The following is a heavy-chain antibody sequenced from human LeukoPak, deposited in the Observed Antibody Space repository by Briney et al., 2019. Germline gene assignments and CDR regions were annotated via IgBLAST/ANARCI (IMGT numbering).Heavy chain of an antibody. CDR3: ARSGRSWPDFDY. V-gene: IGHV4-4*07. J-gene: IGHJ4*02. CDR1: GGSISTYY. CDR2: LYTSGST. Sequence: SETLSLTCTVSGGSISTYYWSWIRQPAGKGLEWIGRLYTSGSTHYNPSLKSRVTISVDTSKNQFSLKLSSVTAADTAVYYCARSGRSWPDFDYWGQGTLVTVSS. D-gene: IGHD6-13*01.